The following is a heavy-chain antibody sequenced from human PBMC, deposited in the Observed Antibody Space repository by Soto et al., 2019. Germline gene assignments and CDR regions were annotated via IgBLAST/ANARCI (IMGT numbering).Heavy chain of an antibody. Sequence: SETLSLTCAVSGGSISSSNWWSWVRQPPGKGLEWIGEIYHSGSTNYNPSLKSRVTISVDKSKNQFSLKLSSVTAADTAVYYCARGQYYDYVWGSYRSYYFDYWGQGTLVTV. D-gene: IGHD3-16*02. CDR3: ARGQYYDYVWGSYRSYYFDY. CDR2: IYHSGST. CDR1: GGSISSSNW. J-gene: IGHJ4*02. V-gene: IGHV4-4*02.